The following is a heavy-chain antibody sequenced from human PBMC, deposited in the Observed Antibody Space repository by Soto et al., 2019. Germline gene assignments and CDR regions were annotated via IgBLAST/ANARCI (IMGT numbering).Heavy chain of an antibody. D-gene: IGHD3-3*01. CDR3: ARGEHYDFWSGYYKGDAFDI. V-gene: IGHV1-3*01. Sequence: DSVKVSCKASGYTFTSYAMHWVRQAPGQRLEWMGWINAGNGNTKYSQKFQGRVTITRDTSASTAYMELSSLRSEDTAVYYCARGEHYDFWSGYYKGDAFDIWGQGTMVSVSS. CDR2: INAGNGNT. CDR1: GYTFTSYA. J-gene: IGHJ3*02.